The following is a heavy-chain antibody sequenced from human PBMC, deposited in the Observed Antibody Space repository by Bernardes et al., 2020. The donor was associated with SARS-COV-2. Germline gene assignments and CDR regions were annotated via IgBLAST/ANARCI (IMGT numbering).Heavy chain of an antibody. CDR1: GYTFSGFY. V-gene: IGHV1-2*02. Sequence: ASVKVSCRATGYTFSGFYIHWVRQAPGQGLEWMGWINPGSGETNYAQSFRGRVTLTRATSINTVYMDLYSLTSDDTAVYFCTRGLHVGNYEDYWGQGT. CDR3: TRGLHVGNYEDY. J-gene: IGHJ4*01. CDR2: INPGSGET. D-gene: IGHD1-7*01.